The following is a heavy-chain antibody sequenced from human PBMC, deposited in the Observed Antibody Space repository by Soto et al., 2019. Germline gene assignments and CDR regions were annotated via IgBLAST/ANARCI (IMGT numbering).Heavy chain of an antibody. D-gene: IGHD6-19*01. CDR1: GGSISSYY. CDR2: IYYSGST. Sequence: QVQLQESGPGLVKPSETLSLTCTVSGGSISSYYWSWIRQPPGKGLEWIGYIYYSGSTNYNPSLKSGVTISVDTSKNQFSLKLSSVTAADTAVYYCARRYGSVFDFWGQGTLVTVSS. J-gene: IGHJ4*02. V-gene: IGHV4-59*01. CDR3: ARRYGSVFDF.